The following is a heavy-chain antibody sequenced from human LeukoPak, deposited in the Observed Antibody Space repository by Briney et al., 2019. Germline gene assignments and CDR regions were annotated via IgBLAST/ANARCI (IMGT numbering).Heavy chain of an antibody. CDR1: GGTFSSYA. J-gene: IGHJ4*02. V-gene: IGHV1-69*01. CDR2: IIPIFGTA. CDR3: AREGVRSSCYDH. Sequence: GSSVKVSCKASGGTFSSYAISWVPQAPGQGLEWMGGIIPIFGTANYAQKFQGRVTITADESTSTAYMELSSPRSEDTAVYYCAREGVRSSCYDHGGQGTLVTVSS. D-gene: IGHD6-13*01.